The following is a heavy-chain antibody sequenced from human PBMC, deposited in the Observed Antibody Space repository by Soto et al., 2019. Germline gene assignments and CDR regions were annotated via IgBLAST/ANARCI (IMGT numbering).Heavy chain of an antibody. CDR1: GGSISGSYYY. CDR3: ASSQNGYNWNYFDH. Sequence: QLQLQESGPGLVKPSETLSLTCAVSGGSISGSYYYWGWLRQSPGRGPEWIGSVFYTGFTSYNPSLESRVSVSVDTSKNQFSLKVIAVTAADTAVYYCASSQNGYNWNYFDHWGQGALVTVAS. J-gene: IGHJ4*02. CDR2: VFYTGFT. D-gene: IGHD1-20*01. V-gene: IGHV4-39*01.